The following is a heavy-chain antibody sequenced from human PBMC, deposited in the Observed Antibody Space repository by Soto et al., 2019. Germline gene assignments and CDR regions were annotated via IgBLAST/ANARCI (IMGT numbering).Heavy chain of an antibody. CDR2: IWYDGSNK. J-gene: IGHJ6*02. CDR3: AGGIRSGYDYYYGMDV. CDR1: GFTFSSYG. Sequence: QVQLVESGGGVVQPGRSLRLSCAASGFTFSSYGMHWVRQAPGKGLEWVAVIWYDGSNKYYADSVKGRFTISRDNSKNXLYLQMNSLRAEDTAVYYCAGGIRSGYDYYYGMDVWGQGTTVTVSS. V-gene: IGHV3-33*01. D-gene: IGHD2-15*01.